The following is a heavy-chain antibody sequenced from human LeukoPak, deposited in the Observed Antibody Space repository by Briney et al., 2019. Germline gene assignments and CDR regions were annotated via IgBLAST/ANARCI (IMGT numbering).Heavy chain of an antibody. Sequence: GGSLRLSCAASGFTVSSNYMSWVRQAPGKGLEWVSVIYSGGSTYYADSVKGRFTISRDNSKNTLYLQMNSLRAEDTAVYYCAKRSYSYGSFDYWGQGTLVTVSS. CDR3: AKRSYSYGSFDY. D-gene: IGHD5-18*01. J-gene: IGHJ4*02. CDR1: GFTVSSNY. CDR2: IYSGGST. V-gene: IGHV3-53*01.